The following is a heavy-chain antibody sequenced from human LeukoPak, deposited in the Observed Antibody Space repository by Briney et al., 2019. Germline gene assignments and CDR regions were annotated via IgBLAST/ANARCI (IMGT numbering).Heavy chain of an antibody. J-gene: IGHJ6*02. Sequence: SETLSLTCTVSGVSINSGDYYWSWIRQPPGKDLEGIGYIYYSGSTSYNPSLKSRVTISVDTSKSQFSLKLSSVTAADTAVYYCARDPSERYRNTTSCYAYYYYGMDVWGQGTTVTVSS. CDR1: GVSINSGDYY. CDR3: ARDPSERYRNTTSCYAYYYYGMDV. CDR2: IYYSGST. V-gene: IGHV4-30-4*01. D-gene: IGHD2-2*01.